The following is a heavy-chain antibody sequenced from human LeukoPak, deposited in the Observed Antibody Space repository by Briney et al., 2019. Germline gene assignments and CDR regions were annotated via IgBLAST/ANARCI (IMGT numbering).Heavy chain of an antibody. CDR2: IKQDGSEK. J-gene: IGHJ4*02. V-gene: IGHV3-7*01. CDR1: GFTLSTYW. CDR3: SRATRGYSGYDGSFAY. D-gene: IGHD5-12*01. Sequence: GGSLRLSCAASGFTLSTYWMNWVRQAPGKGLEWVANIKQDGSEKYYGDSVKGRFTISRDNAKNSLYLQMNSLRAEDTAMYYCSRATRGYSGYDGSFAYWGQGTLVTVSS.